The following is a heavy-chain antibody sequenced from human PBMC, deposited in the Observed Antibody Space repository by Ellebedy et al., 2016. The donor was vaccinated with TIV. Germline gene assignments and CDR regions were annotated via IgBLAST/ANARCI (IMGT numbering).Heavy chain of an antibody. J-gene: IGHJ6*02. V-gene: IGHV1-69*13. CDR1: GGSFSRSA. CDR2: IHPTFGPT. Sequence: ASVKVSCKGSGGSFSRSAVSWVRQAPGQGLEWMGGIHPTFGPTTYAQKFQDRVMITADESTSTAYMELNSLTSADTAVYYCAQAPLFAEIKLLGMDVWGQGTTVTVSS. CDR3: AQAPLFAEIKLLGMDV. D-gene: IGHD2-21*01.